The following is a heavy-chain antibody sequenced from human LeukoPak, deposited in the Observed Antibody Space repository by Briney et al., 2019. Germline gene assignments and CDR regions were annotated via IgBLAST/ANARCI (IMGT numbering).Heavy chain of an antibody. J-gene: IGHJ4*02. Sequence: PGGSLRLSCAASGFTFSSYGMHWVRQAPGKGLEWVAFIRYDGSNKYYADSVKGRFTISRDSSKNTLYLQMNSLRAEDTAVYYCANRHSSSWYQFDYWGQGTLVTVSS. CDR1: GFTFSSYG. CDR3: ANRHSSSWYQFDY. D-gene: IGHD6-13*01. CDR2: IRYDGSNK. V-gene: IGHV3-30*02.